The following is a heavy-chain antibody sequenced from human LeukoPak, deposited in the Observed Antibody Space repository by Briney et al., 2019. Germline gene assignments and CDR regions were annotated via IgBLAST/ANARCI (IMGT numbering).Heavy chain of an antibody. J-gene: IGHJ6*03. CDR3: ATGVGPTHPHYYYSYMDV. D-gene: IGHD1-26*01. Sequence: ASVKVSCKVSGYTLSELSMHWVRQAPGKGLEWMGSFDREEGKTIDAQKFQGRVTMTEDTSTDTAYMELSSLRSEDTAVYYRATGVGPTHPHYYYSYMDVWGKGTTVTVSS. V-gene: IGHV1-24*01. CDR2: FDREEGKT. CDR1: GYTLSELS.